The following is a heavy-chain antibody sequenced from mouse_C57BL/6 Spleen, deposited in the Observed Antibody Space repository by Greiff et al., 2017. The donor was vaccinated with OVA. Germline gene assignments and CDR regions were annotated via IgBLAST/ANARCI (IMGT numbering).Heavy chain of an antibody. V-gene: IGHV5-4*01. CDR3: AREVYDYDGYFDY. CDR1: GFTFSSYA. CDR2: ISDGGSYT. Sequence: EVNLVESGGGLVKPGGSLKLSCAASGFTFSSYAMSWVRQTPEKRLEWVATISDGGSYTYYPDNVKGRFTISRDNAKNNLYLQMSHLKSEDTAMYYCAREVYDYDGYFDYWGQGTTLTVSS. J-gene: IGHJ2*01. D-gene: IGHD2-4*01.